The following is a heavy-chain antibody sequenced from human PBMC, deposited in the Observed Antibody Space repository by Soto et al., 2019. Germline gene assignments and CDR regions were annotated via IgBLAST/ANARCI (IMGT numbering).Heavy chain of an antibody. CDR3: AKDGSRDVLRYFDWFLN. CDR2: ISGSGGST. Sequence: GSLRLSCAASGFTFSSYAMSWVRQAPGKGLEWVSAISGSGGSTYYADSVKGRFTISRDNSKNTLYLQMNSLRAEDTAVYYCAKDGSRDVLRYFDWFLNWGQGTLVTVSS. J-gene: IGHJ5*02. CDR1: GFTFSSYA. D-gene: IGHD3-9*01. V-gene: IGHV3-23*01.